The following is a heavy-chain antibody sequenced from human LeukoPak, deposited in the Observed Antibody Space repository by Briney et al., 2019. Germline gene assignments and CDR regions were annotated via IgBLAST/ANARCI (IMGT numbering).Heavy chain of an antibody. CDR2: ISGSGGST. V-gene: IGHV3-23*01. CDR1: GFTFSSYA. D-gene: IGHD3-10*01. Sequence: GGSLRLSCAASGFTFSSYAMSWVRQAPGKGLEWVSAISGSGGSTYYADSVKGRFTISRDNSKNTLYLQMNSLRAEDTAVYYCAKDDNYYGSGSHQDYWGQGTLVTVSS. J-gene: IGHJ4*02. CDR3: AKDDNYYGSGSHQDY.